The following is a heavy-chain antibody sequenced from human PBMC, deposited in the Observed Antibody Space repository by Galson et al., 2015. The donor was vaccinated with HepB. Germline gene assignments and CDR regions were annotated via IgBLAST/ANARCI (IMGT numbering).Heavy chain of an antibody. CDR2: ISGSGGST. Sequence: SLRLSCAASGFTVSSSYAMSWVRQAPGKGLEWVSAISGSGGSTYYADSVKGRFTISRDNSKNTLYLQMNSLRAEDTAVYYCATRAAPGYYFDYWGQGTLVTVSS. CDR1: GFTVSSSYA. D-gene: IGHD6-25*01. J-gene: IGHJ4*02. CDR3: ATRAAPGYYFDY. V-gene: IGHV3-23*01.